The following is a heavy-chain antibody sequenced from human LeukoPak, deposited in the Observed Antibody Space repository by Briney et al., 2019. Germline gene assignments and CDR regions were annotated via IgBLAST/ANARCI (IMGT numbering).Heavy chain of an antibody. Sequence: GGSLRLSCTVSGFTVSSNSMSWVRQAPGEGLEWVSFIYSDNTHDSDSVKGRVTISRDNSKKTLYLQMNSLRAEDTAVYYCARRAGAYSHPYDYGGQGTLVTVSS. D-gene: IGHD4/OR15-4a*01. V-gene: IGHV3-53*01. J-gene: IGHJ4*02. CDR3: ARRAGAYSHPYDY. CDR2: IYSDNT. CDR1: GFTVSSNS.